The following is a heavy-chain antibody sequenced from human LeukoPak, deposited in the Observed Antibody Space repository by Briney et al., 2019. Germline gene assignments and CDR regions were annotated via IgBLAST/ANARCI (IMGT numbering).Heavy chain of an antibody. J-gene: IGHJ3*02. CDR3: ARDRDYYDSSGYYNGGAFDI. CDR2: ISSSSSYI. CDR1: GFTFSSYS. D-gene: IGHD3-22*01. Sequence: PGGSLRLSCAASGFTFSSYSMNWVRQAPGKGLEWVSSISSSSSYIYYADSVKGRFTISRDNSKNTLYLQMNSLRAEDTAVYFCARDRDYYDSSGYYNGGAFDIWGQGTMVTVSS. V-gene: IGHV3-21*01.